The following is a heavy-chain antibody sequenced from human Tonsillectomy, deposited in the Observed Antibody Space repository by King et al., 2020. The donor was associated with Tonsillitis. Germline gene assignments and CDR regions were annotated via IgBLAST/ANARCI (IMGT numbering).Heavy chain of an antibody. CDR2: INAASVAK. D-gene: IGHD3-3*01. CDR1: GFTFNRHS. J-gene: IGHJ4*02. V-gene: IGHV3-48*01. Sequence: QLVQSGGGLVQPGGSLRLSCAASGFTFNRHSMSWVRQAPGKGLEWVSYINAASVAKFYANSVRGRFTVSRDNAKNSVFLQMNSLRAEDTAVYYCVRDSNYTSDYWGPGTLVTVSP. CDR3: VRDSNYTSDY.